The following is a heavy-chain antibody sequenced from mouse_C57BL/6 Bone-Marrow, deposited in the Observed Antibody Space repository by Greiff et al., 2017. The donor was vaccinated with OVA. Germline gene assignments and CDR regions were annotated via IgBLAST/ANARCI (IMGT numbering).Heavy chain of an antibody. CDR1: GYTFTDYY. V-gene: IGHV1-76*01. Sequence: VQGVESGAELVRPGASVKLSCKASGYTFTDYYINWVKQRPGQGLEWIARIYPGSGNTYYNEKFKGKATLTAEKSSSTAYMQLSSLTSEDSAVYFCARALFAYWGQGTLVTVSA. J-gene: IGHJ3*01. CDR3: ARALFAY. CDR2: IYPGSGNT.